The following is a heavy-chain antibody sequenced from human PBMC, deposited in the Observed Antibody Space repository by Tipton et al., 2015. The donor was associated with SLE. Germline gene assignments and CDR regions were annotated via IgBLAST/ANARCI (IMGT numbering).Heavy chain of an antibody. CDR2: INHSGST. V-gene: IGHV4-34*01. CDR1: GGSFRGYY. CDR3: AFSGWYGAYYYGMDV. D-gene: IGHD6-19*01. Sequence: LSLTCAVYGGSFRGYYWSWIRQPPGKGLEWIGEINHSGSTNYNPSLKSRVTISVDTSKNQFSLKLSSVTAADTAVYYCAFSGWYGAYYYGMDVWGQGP. J-gene: IGHJ6*02.